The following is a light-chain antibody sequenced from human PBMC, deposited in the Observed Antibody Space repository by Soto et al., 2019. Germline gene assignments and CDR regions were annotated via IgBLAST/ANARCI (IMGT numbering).Light chain of an antibody. V-gene: IGKV3-15*01. Sequence: EIVMTQSPATLSVSPGASATLFCRASESVRRDLAWYRQKPGQAPRLLIYSASISATGVPARFSGSGSGTDFTLTIDSLQSEDVAIYFCQQYFMWPPVFGQGTKLQI. CDR3: QQYFMWPPV. J-gene: IGKJ2*01. CDR2: SAS. CDR1: ESVRRD.